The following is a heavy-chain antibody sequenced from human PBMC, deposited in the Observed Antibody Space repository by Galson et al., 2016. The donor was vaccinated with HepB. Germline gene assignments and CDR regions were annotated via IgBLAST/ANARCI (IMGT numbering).Heavy chain of an antibody. V-gene: IGHV3-30*18. Sequence: SLRLSCAASGFTFSYHGMHWVRQAPGKGLEWVSIISYDGSKIFYADSVKGRFTISRDNSRNTLYLQMDSLRVEDTAIYYCAKAVVGTGTNWFDPWGHGTLVTDSS. CDR2: ISYDGSKI. CDR1: GFTFSYHG. J-gene: IGHJ5*02. D-gene: IGHD1/OR15-1a*01. CDR3: AKAVVGTGTNWFDP.